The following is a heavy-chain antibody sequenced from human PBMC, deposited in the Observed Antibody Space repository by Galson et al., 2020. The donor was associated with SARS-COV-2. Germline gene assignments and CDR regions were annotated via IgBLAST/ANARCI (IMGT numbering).Heavy chain of an antibody. CDR2: IHYSGST. J-gene: IGHJ6*02. CDR3: AREIRRGSGWYYYSGMDV. Sequence: SETLSLTCSVSGGSISSSHFYWGWIRQSPGKGLEWIGNIHYSGSTYYNPSINSRVTMSVDMSNSQISLQLTSVTAADTAVYYCAREIRRGSGWYYYSGMDVWGQGTMVTVSS. V-gene: IGHV4-39*07. D-gene: IGHD6-13*01. CDR1: GGSISSSHFY.